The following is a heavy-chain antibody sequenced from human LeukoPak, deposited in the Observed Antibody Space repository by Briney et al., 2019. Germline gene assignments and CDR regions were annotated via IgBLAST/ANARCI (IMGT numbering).Heavy chain of an antibody. CDR2: IYSGGST. CDR3: ARDASRLGAFDI. D-gene: IGHD2/OR15-2a*01. J-gene: IGHJ3*02. V-gene: IGHV3-66*01. Sequence: GGSLRLSYAASGFTVSSNYMSWVRQAPGKGLEWVSVIYSGGSTYYADSVKGRFTISRDNSKNTLYLQMNSLRAEDTAVYYCARDASRLGAFDIWGQGTMVTVSS. CDR1: GFTVSSNY.